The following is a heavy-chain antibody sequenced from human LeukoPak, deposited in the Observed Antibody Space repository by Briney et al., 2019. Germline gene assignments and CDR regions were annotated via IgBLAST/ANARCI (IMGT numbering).Heavy chain of an antibody. Sequence: PGRSLRLSCAASGFTFDDYAMHWVRQAPGKGLEWVSGISWNSGSIGYADSVKGRFTISRDNAKNSLYLQMNSLRAEDTALYYCAKDMGGGIAAAGDDYWSQGTLVTVSS. CDR1: GFTFDDYA. CDR3: AKDMGGGIAAAGDDY. D-gene: IGHD6-13*01. J-gene: IGHJ4*02. V-gene: IGHV3-9*01. CDR2: ISWNSGSI.